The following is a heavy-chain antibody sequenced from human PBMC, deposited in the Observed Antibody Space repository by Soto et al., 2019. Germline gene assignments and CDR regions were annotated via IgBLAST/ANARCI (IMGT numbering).Heavy chain of an antibody. CDR2: INHSGST. Sequence: PSETLSLTCAVYGGSFSGYYWSWIRQPPGKGLEWIGEINHSGSTNYNPSLKSRVTISVDTSKNQFSLKLSSVTAADTAVYYCAKDWGYDILTGYLYNWFDPWGQGTLVTVSS. V-gene: IGHV4-34*01. J-gene: IGHJ5*02. CDR1: GGSFSGYY. CDR3: AKDWGYDILTGYLYNWFDP. D-gene: IGHD3-9*01.